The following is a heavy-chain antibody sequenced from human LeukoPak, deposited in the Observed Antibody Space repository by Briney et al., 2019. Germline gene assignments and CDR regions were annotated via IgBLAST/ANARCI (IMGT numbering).Heavy chain of an antibody. CDR2: ISDNGDST. J-gene: IGHJ4*02. V-gene: IGHV3-23*01. CDR3: ARDYLDSSGAHYDY. Sequence: PGGSLRLSCAASGFTFSGSAMTWVRQAPGKGLEWVSSISDNGDSTYYADSVKGRFTISRDNAKNSLYLQMNSLRVEDTAMYYCARDYLDSSGAHYDYWGQGTLVTVSS. D-gene: IGHD3-22*01. CDR1: GFTFSGSA.